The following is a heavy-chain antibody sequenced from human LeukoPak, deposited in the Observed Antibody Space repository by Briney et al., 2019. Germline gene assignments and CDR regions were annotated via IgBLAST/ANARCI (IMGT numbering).Heavy chain of an antibody. V-gene: IGHV3-48*01. CDR2: IDARSGIT. Sequence: GTLSLTCAVSGDSISSSHWWTWVRQAPEKGPEWVSYIDARSGITYYADSVQGRFTISRDNAKESVFLQMSSLRVDDTAVYYCARTYDFGRGPPGDAFDNWGPGTWVTVSS. CDR3: ARTYDFGRGPPGDAFDN. J-gene: IGHJ3*02. D-gene: IGHD3-3*01. CDR1: GDSISSSHW.